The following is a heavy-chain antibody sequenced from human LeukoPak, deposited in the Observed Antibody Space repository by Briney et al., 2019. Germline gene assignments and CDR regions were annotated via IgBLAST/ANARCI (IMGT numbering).Heavy chain of an antibody. CDR2: ISAYNGNT. Sequence: ASVKVSCKASGGTFSSYAISWVRQAPGQGLEWMGWISAYNGNTNYAQKLQGRVTMTTDTSTSTAYMELRSLRSDDTAVYYCARDPGPASGSYGYGMDVWGQGTTVTVSS. V-gene: IGHV1-18*01. J-gene: IGHJ6*02. CDR3: ARDPGPASGSYGYGMDV. CDR1: GGTFSSYA. D-gene: IGHD1-26*01.